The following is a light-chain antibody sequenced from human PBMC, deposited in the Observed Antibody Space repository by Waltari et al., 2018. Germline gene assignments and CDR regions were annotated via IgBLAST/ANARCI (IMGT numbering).Light chain of an antibody. CDR2: AAS. CDR3: QQSSSTLT. J-gene: IGKJ4*01. V-gene: IGKV1-39*01. CDR1: QSISNY. Sequence: DNQMTQPPSSMSASVRDRVTITCRASQSISNYLNWYQQKPGKAPNLLIYAASILQSGVPSRFTGSGSGTDFTLTISRLQPEDFATYYWQQSSSTLTFGAGTKVEMK.